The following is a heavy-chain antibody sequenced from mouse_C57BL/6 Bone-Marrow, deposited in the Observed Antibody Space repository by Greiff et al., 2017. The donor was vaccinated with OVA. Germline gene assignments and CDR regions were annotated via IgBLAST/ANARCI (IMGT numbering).Heavy chain of an antibody. CDR1: GYTFTDYY. Sequence: EVQLQQSGPELVKPGASVKISCKASGYTFTDYYMNWVKQSHGKSLEWIGDINPNNGGTSYNQKFKGKATLTVDKSSSTAYMELRSLTSEDSAVYYCARHYGSRYDYAMDYWGQGTSVTVSS. V-gene: IGHV1-26*01. CDR3: ARHYGSRYDYAMDY. CDR2: INPNNGGT. J-gene: IGHJ4*01. D-gene: IGHD1-1*01.